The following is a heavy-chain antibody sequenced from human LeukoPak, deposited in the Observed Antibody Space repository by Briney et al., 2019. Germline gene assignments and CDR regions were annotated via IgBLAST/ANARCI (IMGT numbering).Heavy chain of an antibody. Sequence: SETLSLTCTFSGGSVNSHFCSWVRHSPGKELEWIGYYYYGGSTLYNPSLSSRVTISVDASKNHFFLRLNSVTATDTGVYYCAIMGSAYGNAFDVWGQGTMVTVSP. D-gene: IGHD3-3*01. CDR1: GGSVNSHF. CDR2: YYYGGST. CDR3: AIMGSAYGNAFDV. J-gene: IGHJ3*01. V-gene: IGHV4-59*02.